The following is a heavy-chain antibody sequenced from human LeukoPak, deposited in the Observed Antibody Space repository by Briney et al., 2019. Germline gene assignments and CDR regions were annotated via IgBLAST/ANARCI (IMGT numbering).Heavy chain of an antibody. CDR1: GYTFTSYG. Sequence: ASVKVSCKASGYTFTSYGISWVRQAPGQGLEWMGWISAYNGNTNYAQKLQGRVTMTTDTSTSTAYMALRSLRSDDTAVYYCARGGYYDFWSGPDPGGFITGYYGMDVWGQGTTVTVSS. D-gene: IGHD3-3*01. J-gene: IGHJ6*02. CDR2: ISAYNGNT. CDR3: ARGGYYDFWSGPDPGGFITGYYGMDV. V-gene: IGHV1-18*01.